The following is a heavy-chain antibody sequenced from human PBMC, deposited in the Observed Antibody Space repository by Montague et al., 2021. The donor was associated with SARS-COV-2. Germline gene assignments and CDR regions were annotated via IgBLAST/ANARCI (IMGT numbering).Heavy chain of an antibody. J-gene: IGHJ3*02. D-gene: IGHD4-11*01. CDR1: GFSFSAFG. CDR3: AKHMTTGLHAFHI. CDR2: VSRSGDTT. Sequence: SLRLSCSASGFSFSAFGMTWVRQAPGKGLEWVSTVSRSGDTTYYADSAKGRFTISRDNSKTTLDLQMNSLRAEDTAIYYCAKHMTTGLHAFHIWGQGTMVTVPS. V-gene: IGHV3-23*01.